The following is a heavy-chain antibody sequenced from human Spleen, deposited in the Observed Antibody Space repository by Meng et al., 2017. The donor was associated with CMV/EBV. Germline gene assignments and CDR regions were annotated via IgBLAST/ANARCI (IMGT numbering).Heavy chain of an antibody. CDR3: LRKTDSSGHGNY. V-gene: IGHV3-53*01. CDR2: IYSRGDT. D-gene: IGHD3-22*01. J-gene: IGHJ4*02. Sequence: LSCAASEFSVGRNFMSWVRQAPGKGLEWVSVIYSRGDTHYADPVKGRFTISRDNSKNTLYLQMNSLRAEDTAVYYCLRKTDSSGHGNYWGQGTLVTVSS. CDR1: EFSVGRNF.